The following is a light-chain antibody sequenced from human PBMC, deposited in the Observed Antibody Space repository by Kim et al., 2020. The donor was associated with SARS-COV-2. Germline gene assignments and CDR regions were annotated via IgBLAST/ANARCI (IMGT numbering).Light chain of an antibody. Sequence: SASVGDRVTNTCRASQSISSWLAWYQQKPGKAPKLLIYKASSLESGVPSRFSGSGSGTEFTLTISSLQPDDFATYYCQQYNSYWTFGQGTKVEIK. CDR3: QQYNSYWT. J-gene: IGKJ1*01. CDR1: QSISSW. V-gene: IGKV1-5*03. CDR2: KAS.